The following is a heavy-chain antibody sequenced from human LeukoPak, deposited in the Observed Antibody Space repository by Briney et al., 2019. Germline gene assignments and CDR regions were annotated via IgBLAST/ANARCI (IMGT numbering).Heavy chain of an antibody. CDR3: AKDLPPVVRTQPFYGMDV. V-gene: IGHV3-30*18. Sequence: KPGGSLRLSCAASGLTFSSNGMHWVRQAPGKGLEWVAVISYDGSNTYYADSVKGRFTISRDNSKNTLYLQMNSLRAEDTAVYYCAKDLPPVVRTQPFYGMDVWGQGTTVTVSS. D-gene: IGHD3-10*01. CDR1: GLTFSSNG. J-gene: IGHJ6*02. CDR2: ISYDGSNT.